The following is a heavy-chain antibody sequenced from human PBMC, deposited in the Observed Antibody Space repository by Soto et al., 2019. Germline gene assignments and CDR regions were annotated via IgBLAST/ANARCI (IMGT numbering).Heavy chain of an antibody. CDR1: GGSISSYY. V-gene: IGHV4-59*08. D-gene: IGHD2-2*02. J-gene: IGHJ5*02. CDR2: IYYSGST. CDR3: ARLLVVPAAINWFDP. Sequence: SETLSLTCTASGGSISSYYWSWIRQPPGKGLEWIGYIYYSGSTNYNPSLKSRVTISVDTSKNQFSLKLSSVTAADTAVYYCARLLVVPAAINWFDPWGQGTLVTVSS.